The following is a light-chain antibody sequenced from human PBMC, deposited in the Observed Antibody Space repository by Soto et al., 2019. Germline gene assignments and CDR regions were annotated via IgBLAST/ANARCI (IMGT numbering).Light chain of an antibody. CDR1: QSISSF. CDR2: AAS. J-gene: IGKJ2*01. V-gene: IGKV1-39*01. Sequence: DIPMTQSPSSLSASVGDRVTITCRASQSISSFLNWYQQKPGKAPKLLIYAASYLQSGVPSRFSGSGSGTDFTLTISSLQPEDFATYYCQQSDSTPRTFGQGTKLEIK. CDR3: QQSDSTPRT.